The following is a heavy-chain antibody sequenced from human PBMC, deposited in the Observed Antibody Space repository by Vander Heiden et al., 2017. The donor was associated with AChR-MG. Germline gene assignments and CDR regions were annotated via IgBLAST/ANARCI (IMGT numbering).Heavy chain of an antibody. D-gene: IGHD4-4*01. CDR2: ITPFNGNT. V-gene: IGHV1-45*02. CDR3: ASTTEVTTAQNPRDYYYGMDV. J-gene: IGHJ6*02. CDR1: GYTFTYRY. Sequence: QMQLVQSGAEVKKTGSSVKVSCKASGYTFTYRYLPWVRQAPGQALEWMGWITPFNGNTNYAQKLQDRVTITRDRSMSTAYMELSSLRSEDTAMYYCASTTEVTTAQNPRDYYYGMDVWGQGTTVTVSS.